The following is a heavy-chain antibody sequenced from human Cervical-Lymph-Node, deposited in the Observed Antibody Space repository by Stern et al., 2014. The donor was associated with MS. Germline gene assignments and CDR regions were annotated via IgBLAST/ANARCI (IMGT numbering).Heavy chain of an antibody. J-gene: IGHJ4*02. V-gene: IGHV1-69*01. Sequence: EHLVESGAEVKKPGSSVKVSCKASGGTFSSYAISWVRQAPGQGLEWMGGIIPIFGTANYAQKFQGRVTITADESTSTAYMELSSLRSEDTAVYYCARSYGAVAGTGSDYWGQGTLVTVSS. D-gene: IGHD6-19*01. CDR1: GGTFSSYA. CDR3: ARSYGAVAGTGSDY. CDR2: IIPIFGTA.